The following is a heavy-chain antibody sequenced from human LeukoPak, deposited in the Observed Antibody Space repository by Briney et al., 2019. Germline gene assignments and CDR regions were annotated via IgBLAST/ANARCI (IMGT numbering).Heavy chain of an antibody. CDR3: AMAPCGPYSSTWKSPFDY. CDR1: GGSFNSGTYY. J-gene: IGHJ4*02. CDR2: IYYSGNT. Sequence: SETLSLTCTVSGGSFNSGTYYWGWIRQPPGKGLEWIGTIYYSGNTNYNPSLNSRVTISVDTSKNQFSLKLTSVSAAGTAVYYCAMAPCGPYSSTWKSPFDYLGQGTLVIVPS. D-gene: IGHD6-13*01. V-gene: IGHV4-39*01.